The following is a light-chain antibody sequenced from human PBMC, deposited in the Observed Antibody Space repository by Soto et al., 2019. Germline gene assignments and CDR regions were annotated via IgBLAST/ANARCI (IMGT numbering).Light chain of an antibody. CDR2: KAS. CDR3: QQYGSYSPWT. Sequence: DIQMTQSPSTLSASVGDRVTITCRASQSIDSWLAWYQQKPGKAPKLLIYKASSLESGVPSRFSGSGSGTEFTLTISSLQPDDFASYYCQQYGSYSPWTFGQGTKVEI. CDR1: QSIDSW. J-gene: IGKJ1*01. V-gene: IGKV1-5*03.